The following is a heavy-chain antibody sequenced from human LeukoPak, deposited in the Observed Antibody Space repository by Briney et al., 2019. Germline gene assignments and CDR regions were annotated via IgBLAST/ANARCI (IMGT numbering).Heavy chain of an antibody. V-gene: IGHV3-30*18. Sequence: GGSLRLSCAASGFTFSSYGMHWVRQAPGKGLEWVAVISYDGSNKYYADSVKGRFTISRDNSKNTLYLQMNSLRAEDTAVYYCAKSYYYGSGGVSAFDIWGQGTMVTVSS. D-gene: IGHD3-10*01. CDR3: AKSYYYGSGGVSAFDI. J-gene: IGHJ3*02. CDR2: ISYDGSNK. CDR1: GFTFSSYG.